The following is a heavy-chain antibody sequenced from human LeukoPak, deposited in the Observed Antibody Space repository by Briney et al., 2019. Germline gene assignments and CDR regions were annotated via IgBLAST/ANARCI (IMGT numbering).Heavy chain of an antibody. CDR1: GFTFSSYW. J-gene: IGHJ4*02. V-gene: IGHV3-74*01. D-gene: IGHD6-6*01. Sequence: TGGSLRLSCAASGFTFSSYWMPWVRQAPGKGLVWVSRINGDGRTTAYADSVKGRFTISRDNAKNTLYLQMNSLRAEDTAVYYCTRGGTYSSSSFDYWGQGTLVSVSS. CDR3: TRGGTYSSSSFDY. CDR2: INGDGRTT.